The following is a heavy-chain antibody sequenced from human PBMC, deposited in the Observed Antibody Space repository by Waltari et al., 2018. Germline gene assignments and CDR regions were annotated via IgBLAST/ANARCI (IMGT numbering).Heavy chain of an antibody. CDR3: ARKGGSIDY. Sequence: EVQLVESGGGLVQPGGSLRLSCAASGFTFSSYRLNWVRQGPGKGLEWVAYISSSSSTIYYADSVKGRFTISRDNAKNSLYLQMNSLRAEDTAVYYCARKGGSIDYWGQGTLVTVSS. CDR2: ISSSSSTI. D-gene: IGHD2-2*01. CDR1: GFTFSSYR. J-gene: IGHJ4*02. V-gene: IGHV3-48*01.